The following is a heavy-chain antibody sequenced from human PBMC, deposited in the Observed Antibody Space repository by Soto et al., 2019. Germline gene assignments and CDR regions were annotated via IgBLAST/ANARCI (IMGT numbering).Heavy chain of an antibody. CDR3: ARDRAYNCFDY. CDR1: GSTFSSSW. V-gene: IGHV3-7*05. Sequence: GGSLRLSCGASGSTFSSSWMTWVRQAPGKGLEWVANINLDGSERNYVDSVKGRFTISRDNAKNLLYLQMSSLRAEDTAVYYCARDRAYNCFDYWGQGTLVTVSS. D-gene: IGHD5-18*01. CDR2: INLDGSER. J-gene: IGHJ4*02.